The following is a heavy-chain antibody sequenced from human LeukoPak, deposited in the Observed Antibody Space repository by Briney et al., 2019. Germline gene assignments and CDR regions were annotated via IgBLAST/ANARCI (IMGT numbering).Heavy chain of an antibody. J-gene: IGHJ5*02. CDR1: GYTFTSYG. V-gene: IGHV1-18*01. Sequence: GASVKVSCKASGYTFTSYGIIWVRQAPGQGLEWVGWISAYNGNTNYAQKLQGRVTMTTDTSTSTAYMELRSLRSDDTAVYYCARDPLWFGELPRYNWFDPWGQGTLVTVSS. D-gene: IGHD3-10*01. CDR2: ISAYNGNT. CDR3: ARDPLWFGELPRYNWFDP.